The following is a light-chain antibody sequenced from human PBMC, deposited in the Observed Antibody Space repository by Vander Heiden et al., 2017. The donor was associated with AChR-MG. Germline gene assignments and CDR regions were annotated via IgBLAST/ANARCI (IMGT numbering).Light chain of an antibody. CDR2: VAS. CDR1: QSVSSN. CDR3: QQYNNRPPELT. V-gene: IGKV3-15*01. J-gene: IGKJ4*01. Sequence: EIVMTQSPATLSVSPGERATLSCRASQSVSSNLAWYQQKPGQAPRLLIYVASTRATGIPARFSVSGSGTEFTLTISSLQSEDFAVYYCQQYNNRPPELTFGGGTKVEIK.